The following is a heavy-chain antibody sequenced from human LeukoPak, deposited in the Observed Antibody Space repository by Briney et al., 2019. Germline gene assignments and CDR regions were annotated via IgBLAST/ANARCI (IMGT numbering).Heavy chain of an antibody. Sequence: GGPLRLSCAASGFSFSNYALSWVRQSPRQGLEWVSAITSSGDSTYYADSVKGRFTISRDNSKNTLYLQMSSLRADDTAVYYCAALGPPIDFWGQGTLVTVSS. CDR1: GFSFSNYA. J-gene: IGHJ4*02. CDR2: ITSSGDST. D-gene: IGHD7-27*01. V-gene: IGHV3-23*01. CDR3: AALGPPIDF.